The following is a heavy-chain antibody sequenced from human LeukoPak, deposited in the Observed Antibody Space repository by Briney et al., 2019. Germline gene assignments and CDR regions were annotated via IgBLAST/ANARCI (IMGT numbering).Heavy chain of an antibody. CDR1: GYSFTSYW. J-gene: IGHJ3*02. Sequence: GGSLKISCQGSGYSFTSYWIGWVRQMPGKGLEWMGIIYPGDSDTRYSPSFQGQVTISADKSISTAYLQWSSLKASDTAMYYCARHSISSLRYFDWPHAFDIWGQGTMVTVSS. D-gene: IGHD3-9*01. CDR3: ARHSISSLRYFDWPHAFDI. V-gene: IGHV5-51*01. CDR2: IYPGDSDT.